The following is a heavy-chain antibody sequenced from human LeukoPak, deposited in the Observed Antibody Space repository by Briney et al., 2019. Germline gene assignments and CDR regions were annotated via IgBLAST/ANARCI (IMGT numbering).Heavy chain of an antibody. Sequence: GSLRLSCEASGFTFSSYNMNWVRQAPGKGLEWVSYISSSSSTIYYADSVKGRFTISRDNVKNSLYLQMNSLRADDTAVYYCARADSSGWPNYYYYMDVWGKGTTVTVS. J-gene: IGHJ6*03. V-gene: IGHV3-48*01. CDR2: ISSSSSTI. D-gene: IGHD6-19*01. CDR1: GFTFSSYN. CDR3: ARADSSGWPNYYYYMDV.